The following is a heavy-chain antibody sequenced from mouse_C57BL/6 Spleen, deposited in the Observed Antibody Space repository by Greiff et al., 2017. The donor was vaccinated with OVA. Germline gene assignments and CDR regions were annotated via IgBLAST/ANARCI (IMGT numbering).Heavy chain of an antibody. D-gene: IGHD2-3*01. CDR1: GFTFSDYG. J-gene: IGHJ4*01. CDR2: ISSGSSTI. Sequence: VESGGGLVKPGGSLKLSCAASGFTFSDYGMHWVRQAPEKGLEWVAYISSGSSTIYYADTVKGRFTISRDNAKNTLFLQMTSLRSEDTAMYYCARGYDGYYGYAMDYWGQGTSVTVSS. CDR3: ARGYDGYYGYAMDY. V-gene: IGHV5-17*01.